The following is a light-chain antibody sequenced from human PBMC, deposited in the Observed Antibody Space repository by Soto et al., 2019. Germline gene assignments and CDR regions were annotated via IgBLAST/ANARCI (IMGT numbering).Light chain of an antibody. Sequence: AIQMTQSPSSLSASVGDRVTITCRASQGIRNDLGWYQQKPGTAPKLLIYAASTLHSGVPSRFSGSGSGTDFTLAISSLQPEDVATYYCLQDYGYPRTFGQGNKVEIK. J-gene: IGKJ1*01. V-gene: IGKV1-6*01. CDR3: LQDYGYPRT. CDR1: QGIRND. CDR2: AAS.